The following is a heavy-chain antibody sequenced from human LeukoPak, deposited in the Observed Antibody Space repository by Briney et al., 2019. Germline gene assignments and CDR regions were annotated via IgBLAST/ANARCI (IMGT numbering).Heavy chain of an antibody. D-gene: IGHD4-11*01. CDR2: INPSGGST. V-gene: IGHV1-46*01. J-gene: IGHJ4*02. CDR3: ARDGDSNLDY. Sequence: ASVTVSCKASGYTFTSYYMHWVRQAPGQGLEWMGIINPSGGSTTYAQKFQGRVTMTRDRSTSTVYMELSSLRFEDTAVYYCARDGDSNLDYWGQGTLVTVSS. CDR1: GYTFTSYY.